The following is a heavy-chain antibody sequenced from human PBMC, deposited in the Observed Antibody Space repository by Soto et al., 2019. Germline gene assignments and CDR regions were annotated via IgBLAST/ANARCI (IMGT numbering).Heavy chain of an antibody. CDR1: GFTFTSYD. J-gene: IGHJ4*02. CDR3: ARSVYGDYVGIDY. CDR2: VNPNSGNT. V-gene: IGHV1-8*01. D-gene: IGHD4-17*01. Sequence: GASVKVSCKTSGFTFTSYDINWVRQATGQGLEWMGWVNPNSGNTDYAQKFQGRVTMTRNTSITTAYMELSSLRSEDTAVYYCARSVYGDYVGIDYWGQGTLVTVS.